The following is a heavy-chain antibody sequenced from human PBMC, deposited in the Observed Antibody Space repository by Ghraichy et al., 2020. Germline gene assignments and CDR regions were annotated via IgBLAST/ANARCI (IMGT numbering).Heavy chain of an antibody. J-gene: IGHJ4*02. D-gene: IGHD2-8*01. CDR1: GDSISTYY. Sequence: SETLSLTCTVSGDSISTYYWSWIRQPPGKGLEWIGYIYYTGGTNYNPSLKSRVTISVDTSENQFSLRLSSVTAADTAVYYCARDLGYAGSLGIDHWGQGTLVTVSS. CDR2: IYYTGGT. CDR3: ARDLGYAGSLGIDH. V-gene: IGHV4-59*01.